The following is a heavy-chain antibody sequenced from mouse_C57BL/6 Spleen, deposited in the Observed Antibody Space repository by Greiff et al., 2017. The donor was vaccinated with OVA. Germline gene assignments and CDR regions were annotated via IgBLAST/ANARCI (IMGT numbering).Heavy chain of an antibody. CDR2: IRNKANGYTT. V-gene: IGHV7-3*01. Sequence: DVQLQESGGGLVQPGGSLSLSCAASGFTFTDYYMSWVRQPPGKALEWLGFIRNKANGYTTEYSASVKGRFTISRDNSQSILYLQMNALRAEDSATYYCARYHGWYFDVWGTGTTVTVSS. CDR1: GFTFTDYY. J-gene: IGHJ1*03. CDR3: ARYHGWYFDV.